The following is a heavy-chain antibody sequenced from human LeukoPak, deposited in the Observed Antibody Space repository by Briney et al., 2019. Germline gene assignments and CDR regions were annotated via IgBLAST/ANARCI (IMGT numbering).Heavy chain of an antibody. CDR1: GDSVSSNTAA. Sequence: SQTLSLTCAISGDSVSSNTAAWNWIRQSPSRGLEWLGRTYYRSKWYNDYAVSVKSRMTINPDTSKNQFSLQLNSVTPEDTAVYYCARSPVEVDGFDIWGQGTMVTVSS. J-gene: IGHJ3*02. CDR2: TYYRSKWYN. CDR3: ARSPVEVDGFDI. V-gene: IGHV6-1*01. D-gene: IGHD2-2*01.